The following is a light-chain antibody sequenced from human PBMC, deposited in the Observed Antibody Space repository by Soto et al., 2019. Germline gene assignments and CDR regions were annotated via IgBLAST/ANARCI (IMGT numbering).Light chain of an antibody. CDR3: GTWDSSLSAGPYV. CDR1: SSDVGGYNY. CDR2: DVS. V-gene: IGLV2-11*01. J-gene: IGLJ1*01. Sequence: QSVLTQPRSVSGSPGQSVTISCTGTSSDVGGYNYVSWYQQHPGKAPKLMIYDVSQRPSGVPDRFSGSKSGNTASLGITGLQTGDEADYYCGTWDSSLSAGPYVFGTGTKVTVL.